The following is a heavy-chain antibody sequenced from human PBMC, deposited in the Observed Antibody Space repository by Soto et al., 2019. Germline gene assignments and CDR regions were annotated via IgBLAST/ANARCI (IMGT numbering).Heavy chain of an antibody. CDR2: INPKSGGT. J-gene: IGHJ6*02. V-gene: IGHV1-2*04. CDR3: ARGDSTDCSNGVCSFFYNHDMDV. CDR1: GYSFTDYH. D-gene: IGHD2-8*01. Sequence: VSCKASGYSFTDYHIHWVRQAPGQGLEWLGRINPKSGGTSTAQKFQGWVTMTTDTSFSTASMELTRLTSDDTAIYYCARGDSTDCSNGVCSFFYNHDMDVWGQGTTVTVSS.